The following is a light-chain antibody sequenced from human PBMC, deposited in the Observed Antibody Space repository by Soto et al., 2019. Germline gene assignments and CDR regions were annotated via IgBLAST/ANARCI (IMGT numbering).Light chain of an antibody. CDR3: QQLNSYPIT. V-gene: IGKV1-9*01. J-gene: IGKJ5*01. CDR2: AAS. CDR1: QGISSY. Sequence: DIQLTQSPSFLSASVGDRVTITCRASQGISSYLSWYQQRPGKAPNLLIYAASTLQTGFPSRFSGCVSGSEFTLTISSLQHEDFATYYCQQLNSYPITFGQGTRLEIK.